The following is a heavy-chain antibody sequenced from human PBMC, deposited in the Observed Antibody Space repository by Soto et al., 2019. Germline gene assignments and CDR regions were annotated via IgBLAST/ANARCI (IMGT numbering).Heavy chain of an antibody. CDR1: GGSISSSSYY. CDR2: IYYSGST. CDR3: ARQNIAAAGLYYYYYYGMDV. J-gene: IGHJ6*02. V-gene: IGHV4-39*01. D-gene: IGHD6-13*01. Sequence: SETLSLTCTVSGGSISSSSYYWGWIRQPPGKGLEWIGSIYYSGSTYYNPSLKSRVTISVDTSKNQFSRKLSSVTAADTAVYYCARQNIAAAGLYYYYYYGMDVWGQGTTVTVSS.